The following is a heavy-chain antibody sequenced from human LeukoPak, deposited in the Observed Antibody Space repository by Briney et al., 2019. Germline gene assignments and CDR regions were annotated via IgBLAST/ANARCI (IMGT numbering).Heavy chain of an antibody. J-gene: IGHJ5*02. Sequence: GGSLRLSCAASGFTFSSYWMHWVRQTPGKGLVWVSRIKSDGSTIYADSVKGRFTISRDNARNTLYLQMNSLRVEDTAMYYCARAVTYFYGSVTSDWFDPWGQGTLVTVSS. CDR2: IKSDGST. D-gene: IGHD3-10*01. CDR1: GFTFSSYW. CDR3: ARAVTYFYGSVTSDWFDP. V-gene: IGHV3-74*01.